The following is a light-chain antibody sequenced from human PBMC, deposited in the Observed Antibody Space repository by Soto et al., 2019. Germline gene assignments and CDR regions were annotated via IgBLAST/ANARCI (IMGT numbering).Light chain of an antibody. CDR3: CSYTRSGTLI. J-gene: IGLJ1*01. Sequence: QSVLTQPASVSGSPGQSITISCVGTSGDIGDYNYVSWYQQHPGKVPKVIIHDVSNRPSGVSYRLSGTKSGNTASLTVSGLQAEDEADYYCCSYTRSGTLIFGTGTKVTVL. CDR2: DVS. CDR1: SGDIGDYNY. V-gene: IGLV2-14*01.